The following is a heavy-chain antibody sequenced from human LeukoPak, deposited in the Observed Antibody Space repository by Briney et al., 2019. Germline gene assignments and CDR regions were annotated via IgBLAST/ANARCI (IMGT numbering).Heavy chain of an antibody. Sequence: GASVDVSCKTSGYTFTNYGMHWVRQAPGQRLEWMGWINGGNGNAKYSQNFQGRVTIIRDTSASTAYMELSSLRSEDTAVYYCARVPLHDSSGHYYPHWGQGTLVTVSS. CDR3: ARVPLHDSSGHYYPH. D-gene: IGHD3-22*01. J-gene: IGHJ1*01. V-gene: IGHV1-3*01. CDR1: GYTFTNYG. CDR2: INGGNGNA.